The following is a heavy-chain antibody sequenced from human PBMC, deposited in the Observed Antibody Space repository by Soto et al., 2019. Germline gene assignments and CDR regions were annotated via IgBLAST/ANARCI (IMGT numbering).Heavy chain of an antibody. Sequence: PSETLSLTCTVSGGSISNGGGYYWSWIRQHPGKGLEWIGYIYYSGNTYYNPSLKSRVTISLDTSKNQFSLKLSSVTAADTAVYYCAREVPTPYYFDYWGQGTLVTVSS. J-gene: IGHJ4*02. D-gene: IGHD2-15*01. CDR1: GGSISNGGGYY. V-gene: IGHV4-31*03. CDR2: IYYSGNT. CDR3: AREVPTPYYFDY.